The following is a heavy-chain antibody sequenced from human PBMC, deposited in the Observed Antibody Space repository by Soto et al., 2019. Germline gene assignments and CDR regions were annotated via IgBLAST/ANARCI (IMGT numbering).Heavy chain of an antibody. D-gene: IGHD5-18*01. V-gene: IGHV3-30*18. CDR2: ISYDGSNK. J-gene: IGHJ4*02. CDR3: AKDLGYTYGLDY. CDR1: GFTFSSYG. Sequence: GGSLRLSCAASGFTFSSYGMHWVRQAPGKGLEWVAVISYDGSNKYYADSVKGRFTISRDNSKNTLYLQMNSLRAEDTAVYYCAKDLGYTYGLDYWGQGTLVTVSS.